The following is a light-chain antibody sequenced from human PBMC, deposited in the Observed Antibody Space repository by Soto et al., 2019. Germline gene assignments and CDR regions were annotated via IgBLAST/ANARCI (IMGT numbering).Light chain of an antibody. Sequence: EIVMTQSPATLSVSPGERATLSCRASQSVSSNVAWYQQKPGQAPRLLIYGASTRATGIPARFSGSGSGTEFTLTISSLQSEDFAVYYCQQYNNWPGTFGKGTKVDIK. CDR2: GAS. CDR3: QQYNNWPGT. V-gene: IGKV3-15*01. CDR1: QSVSSN. J-gene: IGKJ1*01.